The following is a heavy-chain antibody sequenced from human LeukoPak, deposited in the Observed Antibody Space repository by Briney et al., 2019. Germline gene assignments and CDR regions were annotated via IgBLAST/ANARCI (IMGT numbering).Heavy chain of an antibody. J-gene: IGHJ4*02. Sequence: ASVKVSCKVSGYTLTELSMHWVRQAPGKGLEWMGGFDPEDGETIYAQKFQGRVTMTRDTSISTASMELSRLTSADTAVYYCARDGGAVGATGPFDYWGQGTLVTVSS. V-gene: IGHV1-24*01. CDR3: ARDGGAVGATGPFDY. CDR2: FDPEDGET. CDR1: GYTLTELS. D-gene: IGHD1-26*01.